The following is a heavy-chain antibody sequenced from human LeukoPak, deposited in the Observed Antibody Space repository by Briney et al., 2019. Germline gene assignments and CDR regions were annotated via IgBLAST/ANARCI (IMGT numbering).Heavy chain of an antibody. D-gene: IGHD3-16*01. J-gene: IGHJ4*02. CDR2: VSYDGSNK. CDR1: GFTFSSYA. V-gene: IGHV3-30-3*02. CDR3: GWGAQFDY. Sequence: GGSLRLSCAGTGFTFSSYALHWVRQAPGKGLEWVALVSYDGSNKYYADSVKGRFTISRDNSENTLSLQMDSLRAEDTAVYYCGWGAQFDYWGQGTLVTVSS.